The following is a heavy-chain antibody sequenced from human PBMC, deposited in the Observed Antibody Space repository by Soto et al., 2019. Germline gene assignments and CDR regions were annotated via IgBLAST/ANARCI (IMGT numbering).Heavy chain of an antibody. J-gene: IGHJ6*02. CDR1: GYTFTGYF. CDR2: INPYSGGA. D-gene: IGHD1-26*01. Sequence: ASVKVSCKASGYTFTGYFMHWVRQAPGQGLEWMGWINPYSGGADYAQSFQGRVTMTRDTSISTVYMELSRLRFDDTAVYYCATGRVSRGYGMDVWGQGTTVTVSS. CDR3: ATGRVSRGYGMDV. V-gene: IGHV1-2*02.